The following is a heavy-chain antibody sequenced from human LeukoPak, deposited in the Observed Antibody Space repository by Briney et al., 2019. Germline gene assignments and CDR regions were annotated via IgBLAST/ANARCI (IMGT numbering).Heavy chain of an antibody. CDR3: ARIAVALNFYYYYMDV. CDR2: ISSSGSTI. CDR1: GFTFSSYE. D-gene: IGHD6-19*01. Sequence: GGSLRLPCAASGFTFSSYEMNWVRQAPGKGLEWVSYISSSGSTIYYADSVKGRFTISRDNAKNSLYLQMNSLRAEDTAVYYCARIAVALNFYYYYMDVWGKGTTVTISS. J-gene: IGHJ6*03. V-gene: IGHV3-48*03.